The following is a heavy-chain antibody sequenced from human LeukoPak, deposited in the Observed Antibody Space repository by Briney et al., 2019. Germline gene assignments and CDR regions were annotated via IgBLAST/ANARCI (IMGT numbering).Heavy chain of an antibody. Sequence: GASVKVSCKASGYTFTSYYMHWVRQAPGQGLEWMGIINPSGGSTSYAQKFQGRVTMTRDMSTSTVYMELSSLRSEDTAVYYCARGDYDILTGYQKKNYYYYYTDVWGKGTTVTISS. CDR1: GYTFTSYY. CDR3: ARGDYDILTGYQKKNYYYYYTDV. J-gene: IGHJ6*03. CDR2: INPSGGST. V-gene: IGHV1-46*01. D-gene: IGHD3-9*01.